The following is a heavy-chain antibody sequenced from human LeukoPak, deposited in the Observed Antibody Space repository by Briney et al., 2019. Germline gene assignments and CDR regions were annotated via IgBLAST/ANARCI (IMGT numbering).Heavy chain of an antibody. CDR2: IIPIFGTA. CDR3: ASXKDIVVVXXXXKAXEYXQH. J-gene: IGHJ1*01. CDR1: GGTFSSYA. Sequence: GASVKVSCKASGGTFSSYAISWVRQAPGQGLEWMEGIIPIFGTANYAQKFQGRVTITTDESTSTAYMELSSLRSEDTAVYYCASXKDIVVVXXXXKAXEYXQHXGQGTLVTV. D-gene: IGHD2-15*01. V-gene: IGHV1-69*05.